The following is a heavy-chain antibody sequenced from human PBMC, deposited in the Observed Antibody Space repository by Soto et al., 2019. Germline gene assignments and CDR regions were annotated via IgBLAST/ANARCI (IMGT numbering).Heavy chain of an antibody. D-gene: IGHD3-10*01. V-gene: IGHV3-23*01. CDR1: GFTFSNYA. CDR2: ISGSADNT. CDR3: AKDSDTKRGPDY. J-gene: IGHJ4*02. Sequence: VGSLRLSCVASGFTFSNYAMNWVRQGPGKGLEWVSGISGSADNTFYADSVKGRFTISRDNSKSTVYLQMISLRAEDTALYYCAKDSDTKRGPDYWGQGTLVTVSS.